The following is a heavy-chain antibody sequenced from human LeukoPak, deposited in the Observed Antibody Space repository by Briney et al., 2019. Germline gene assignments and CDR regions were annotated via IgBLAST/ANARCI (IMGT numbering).Heavy chain of an antibody. D-gene: IGHD3-3*01. CDR2: IKQDGSEK. CDR3: ARGRYDFWSGYYYFDY. CDR1: GFTFSSYW. V-gene: IGHV3-7*01. J-gene: IGHJ4*02. Sequence: PGGSLRLSCAASGFTFSSYWMSWVRQAPGKGLEWVANIKQDGSEKYYVDSVKGRFTISRDNAKNSLYPQMNSLRAEDTAVYYCARGRYDFWSGYYYFDYWGQGTLVTVSS.